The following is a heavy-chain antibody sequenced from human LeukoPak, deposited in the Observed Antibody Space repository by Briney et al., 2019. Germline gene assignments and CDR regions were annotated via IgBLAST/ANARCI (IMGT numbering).Heavy chain of an antibody. CDR1: GYNFTTYW. CDR2: IYPSDSDT. V-gene: IGHV5-51*01. J-gene: IGHJ4*02. CDR3: ARHRRRSIIGTASSRGFDS. D-gene: IGHD3-10*01. Sequence: GESLKISCKGSGYNFTTYWIGWVRQMPGKGLEWMGIIYPSDSDTRYSPSFQGQVTISADKSISTAYLQWSSLKASDTAMYYCARHRRRSIIGTASSRGFDSWGQGTLVTVSS.